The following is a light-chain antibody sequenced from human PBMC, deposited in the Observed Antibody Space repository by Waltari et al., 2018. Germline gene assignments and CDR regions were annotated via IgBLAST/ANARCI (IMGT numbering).Light chain of an antibody. CDR1: VPAKKY. CDR3: YSAADNIRV. V-gene: IGLV3-27*01. J-gene: IGLJ3*02. CDR2: KDN. Sequence: SYELTQPSSVSVSPGQTARITCPGDVPAKKYARWFQQKPGQAPVLVIYKDNERPSGIPERFSGSSSGTTVTLTISGAQVEDEADYYCYSAADNIRVFGGGTKLTVL.